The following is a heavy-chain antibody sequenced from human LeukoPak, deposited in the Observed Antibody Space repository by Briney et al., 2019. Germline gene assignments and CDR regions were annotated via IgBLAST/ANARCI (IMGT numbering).Heavy chain of an antibody. CDR1: GFTFSSYG. Sequence: PGGTLRLSCAASGFTFSSYGMSWVRQAPGKGLEWVSAISGSGGSTYYADSVKGRFTISRDNSKNTLYLQMNSLRAEDTAVYYCTGYSSGWRRSYFDYWGQGTLVTVSS. J-gene: IGHJ4*02. CDR3: TGYSSGWRRSYFDY. V-gene: IGHV3-23*01. CDR2: ISGSGGST. D-gene: IGHD6-19*01.